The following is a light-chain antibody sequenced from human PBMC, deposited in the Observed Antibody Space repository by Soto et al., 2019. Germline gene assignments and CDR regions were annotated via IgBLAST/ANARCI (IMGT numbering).Light chain of an antibody. CDR1: NSNIGNNY. J-gene: IGLJ2*01. Sequence: QSVLTQPPSVSAAPGQKVTLSCSGSNSNIGNNYVSWYQHVPGTAPRLVIYESDKRPPGIPDRFSGSKSGTSATLGITGLQTGDEADYYCGTWDSRLSGYVVFGGGTKLTVL. V-gene: IGLV1-51*02. CDR3: GTWDSRLSGYVV. CDR2: ESD.